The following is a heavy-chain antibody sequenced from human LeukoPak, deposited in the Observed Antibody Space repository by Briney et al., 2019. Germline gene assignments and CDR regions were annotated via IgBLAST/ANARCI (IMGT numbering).Heavy chain of an antibody. Sequence: SETLSLTCAVYGGSFSGYYWSWIRQPPGKGLEWIGEINHSGSTNYNPSLKSRVTISVDTSKNQFSRKLSSVTAADTAVYYCARDPTVTPQVWGQGTLVTVSS. D-gene: IGHD4-17*01. CDR2: INHSGST. CDR1: GGSFSGYY. V-gene: IGHV4-34*01. J-gene: IGHJ4*02. CDR3: ARDPTVTPQV.